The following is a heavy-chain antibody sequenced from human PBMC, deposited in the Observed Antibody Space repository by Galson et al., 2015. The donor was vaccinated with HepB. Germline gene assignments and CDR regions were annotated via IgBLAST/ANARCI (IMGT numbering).Heavy chain of an antibody. CDR3: ARGGGRPYRAFDI. CDR1: GGSFSGYY. V-gene: IGHV4-34*01. Sequence: ETLSLTCAVYGGSFSGYYWSWIRQPPGKGLEWIGEINHSGSTNYNPSLKSRVTISVDTSKNQFSLKLSSVTAADTAVYYCARGGGRPYRAFDIWGQGTMVTVSS. D-gene: IGHD4-23*01. CDR2: INHSGST. J-gene: IGHJ3*02.